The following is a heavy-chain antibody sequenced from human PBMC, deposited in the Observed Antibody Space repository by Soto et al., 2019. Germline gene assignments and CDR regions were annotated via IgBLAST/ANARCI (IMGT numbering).Heavy chain of an antibody. D-gene: IGHD6-13*01. J-gene: IGHJ5*02. Sequence: QVQLVQSGAEVRMPGSSVKVSCKASGGTFSTYPINWVRQAPGQGLEWMGGIIPLFGTTNYAQKFKGRVTITADESTSTAYMELSSLRAEDAAVYYCARGAIHGSSWYFWFDPCGQGTLVTVSS. CDR3: ARGAIHGSSWYFWFDP. CDR1: GGTFSTYP. CDR2: IIPLFGTT. V-gene: IGHV1-69*01.